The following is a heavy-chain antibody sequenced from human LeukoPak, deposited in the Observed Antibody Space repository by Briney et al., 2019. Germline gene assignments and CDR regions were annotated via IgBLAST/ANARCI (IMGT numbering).Heavy chain of an antibody. CDR3: ASVLRGYCSGGSCYPYYYYYYGMDV. Sequence: GASVKVSCKASGGTFSSYAISWVRQAPGQGLEWMGGIIPIFGTANYAQKFQGRVTITADKSTSTAYIELSSLRSEDTAVYYCASVLRGYCSGGSCYPYYYYYYGMDVWGKGTTVTVSS. V-gene: IGHV1-69*06. CDR1: GGTFSSYA. J-gene: IGHJ6*04. D-gene: IGHD2-15*01. CDR2: IIPIFGTA.